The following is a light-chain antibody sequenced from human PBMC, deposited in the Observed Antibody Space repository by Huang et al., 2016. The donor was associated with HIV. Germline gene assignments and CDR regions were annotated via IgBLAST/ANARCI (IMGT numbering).Light chain of an antibody. J-gene: IGKJ1*01. Sequence: DIQMTQSPSSLSASVGDRVTITCQASQDISNYLNWYQQKPEKAPKLLIYYASNLERGVPSKFSGSGFGTDFAVTISSLQTEDIATYYCQKYNNHAWTFGQGTKMEIK. CDR3: QKYNNHAWT. V-gene: IGKV1-33*01. CDR2: YAS. CDR1: QDISNY.